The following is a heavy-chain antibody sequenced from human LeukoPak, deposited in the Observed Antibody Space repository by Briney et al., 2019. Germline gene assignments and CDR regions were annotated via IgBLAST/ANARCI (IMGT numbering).Heavy chain of an antibody. CDR2: IDPSDSYT. V-gene: IGHV5-10-1*01. CDR3: ARLHCSGGTCYPADAFDI. CDR1: GYSFTSYW. Sequence: GESLKISRKGSGYSFTSYWISWVRQMPGKGLEWMGRIDPSDSYTNYSPSFQGHVTISADKSISTAYLQWSSLKASDTAMCYCARLHCSGGTCYPADAFDIWGQGTMVTVSS. D-gene: IGHD2-15*01. J-gene: IGHJ3*02.